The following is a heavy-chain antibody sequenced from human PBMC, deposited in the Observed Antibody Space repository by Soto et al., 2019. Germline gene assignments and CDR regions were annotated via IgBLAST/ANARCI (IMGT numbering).Heavy chain of an antibody. V-gene: IGHV4-61*01. D-gene: IGHD3-3*01. CDR1: GGSFKSGSYS. J-gene: IGHJ4*02. CDR3: ARDFAYFDS. Sequence: SETLSLTCTVSGGSFKSGSYSWSWIRQPPGKGLEWIGYVYHTGRTSYNPSLKSRVSISMDTSKNQFSLNLDSVTAADTAVYFCARDFAYFDSRGQGTLVTVSS. CDR2: VYHTGRT.